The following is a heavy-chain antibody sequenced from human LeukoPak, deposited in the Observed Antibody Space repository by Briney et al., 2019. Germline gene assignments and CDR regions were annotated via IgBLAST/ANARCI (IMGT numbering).Heavy chain of an antibody. CDR2: IKPNSGGT. Sequence: SVLLSCKASGYTFTGYYMHWVRQAPGQGLEWMGWIKPNSGGTNCAQKFQGRVTMTRDTSISTTYKELSRLTSDDTAVYYCARGISPLFYFDYWGQPTM. CDR3: ARGISPLFYFDY. V-gene: IGHV1-2*02. D-gene: IGHD3-3*02. J-gene: IGHJ4*02. CDR1: GYTFTGYY.